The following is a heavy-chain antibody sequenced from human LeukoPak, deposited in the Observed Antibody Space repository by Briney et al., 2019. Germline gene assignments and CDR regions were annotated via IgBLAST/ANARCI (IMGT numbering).Heavy chain of an antibody. Sequence: PGRSLRLSCAASGFTFSSYAMHWVRQAPGKGLEWVAVISYDGSNKYYADSVKGRFTISRDNSKNTLYLQMNSLRAEDTAVYYCARAMKKRNVLRFLESVPPVYGMDVWGQGTTVTVSS. J-gene: IGHJ6*02. CDR3: ARAMKKRNVLRFLESVPPVYGMDV. D-gene: IGHD3-3*01. CDR2: ISYDGSNK. V-gene: IGHV3-30-3*01. CDR1: GFTFSSYA.